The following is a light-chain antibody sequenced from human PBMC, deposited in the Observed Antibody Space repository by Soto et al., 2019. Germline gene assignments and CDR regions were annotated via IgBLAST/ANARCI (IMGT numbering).Light chain of an antibody. CDR2: DVS. CDR3: SSYSGTFISV. J-gene: IGLJ1*01. Sequence: QSALTQPRSVSGSPGQSVTISCTGTSSDVGGFSYVSWYQQYPGKAPKLILYDVSQRPSGVPDRFSGSKSGNTASLTISGVLAGDFGVFCCSSYSGTFISVFGTGPRFAVL. CDR1: SSDVGGFSY. V-gene: IGLV2-11*01.